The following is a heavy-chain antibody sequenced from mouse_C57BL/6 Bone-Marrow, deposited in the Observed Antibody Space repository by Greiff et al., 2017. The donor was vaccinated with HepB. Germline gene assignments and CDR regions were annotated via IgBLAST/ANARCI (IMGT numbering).Heavy chain of an antibody. CDR2: IYPGSGNT. CDR3: AREPLRQAMDY. J-gene: IGHJ4*01. Sequence: VQLQQSGAELARPGASVKLSCKASGYTFTSYGISWVKQRTGQGLEWIGEIYPGSGNTYYNEKFKGQATLTADKSSSTAYMELRSLTSEDSAVYFCAREPLRQAMDYWGQGTSVTVSS. V-gene: IGHV1-81*01. D-gene: IGHD2-4*01. CDR1: GYTFTSYG.